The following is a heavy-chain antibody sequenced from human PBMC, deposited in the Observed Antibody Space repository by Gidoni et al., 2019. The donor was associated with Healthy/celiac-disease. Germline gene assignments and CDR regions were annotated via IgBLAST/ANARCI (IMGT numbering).Heavy chain of an antibody. D-gene: IGHD6-19*01. CDR3: ARLGQSGYSSGTLS. CDR1: GFHFSSYS. J-gene: IGHJ4*02. V-gene: IGHV3-21*01. CDR2: ISSSSSYI. Sequence: EVQLVESGGGLVKPGGSLRLSCAASGFHFSSYSMNWVRQAPGKGLEWVSSISSSSSYIYYADSVKGRFTISRDNAKNSLYLQMNSLRAEDTAVYYCARLGQSGYSSGTLSWGQGTLVTVSS.